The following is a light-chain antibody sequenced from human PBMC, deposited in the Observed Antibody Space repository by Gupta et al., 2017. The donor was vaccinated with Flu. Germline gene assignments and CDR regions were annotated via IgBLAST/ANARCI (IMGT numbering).Light chain of an antibody. CDR3: QQADDLPIM. V-gene: IGKV1-33*01. CDR2: DGS. CDR1: QDLKKY. Sequence: DIHMAQSPSSLSESVGESVTITCLASQDLKKYVNGYPKEPGKAPKLLIYDGSNMATGVPPRFSGGGSGTYFTLTISRRQPEDTATYYCQQADDLPIMFGGGTKVEIK. J-gene: IGKJ4*02.